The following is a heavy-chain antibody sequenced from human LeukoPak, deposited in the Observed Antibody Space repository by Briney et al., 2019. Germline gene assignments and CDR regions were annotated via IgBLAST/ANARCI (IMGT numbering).Heavy chain of an antibody. J-gene: IGHJ4*02. CDR3: ARDSSGWYGVRYFDY. CDR2: IYSGGST. V-gene: IGHV3-66*01. Sequence: GGSLRLSCAASGLTVSINYMSWVRQAPGKGLEWVSVIYSGGSTYYADSVKGRFTISRDNSKNTLYLQMNSLRAEDTAVYYCARDSSGWYGVRYFDYWGQGTLVTVSS. CDR1: GLTVSINY. D-gene: IGHD6-19*01.